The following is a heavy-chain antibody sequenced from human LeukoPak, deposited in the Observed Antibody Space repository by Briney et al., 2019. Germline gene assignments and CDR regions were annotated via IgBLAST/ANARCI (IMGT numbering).Heavy chain of an antibody. CDR3: ARVGRSRGSLPNSYYYMDV. Sequence: ASVKVSCNASGDIFNSYSVSWVRQAPGQGLEWMGGIIPICGSTNYAQKFQGRVIITTDQSTRTAYMELNSLSSDDTAVYYCARVGRSRGSLPNSYYYMDVWGKGTTVTVSS. V-gene: IGHV1-69*05. CDR2: IIPICGST. D-gene: IGHD1-26*01. J-gene: IGHJ6*03. CDR1: GDIFNSYS.